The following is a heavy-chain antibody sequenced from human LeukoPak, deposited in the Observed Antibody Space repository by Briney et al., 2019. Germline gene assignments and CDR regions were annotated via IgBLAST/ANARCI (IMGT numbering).Heavy chain of an antibody. CDR2: INPNSGDT. J-gene: IGHJ4*02. CDR1: GYTFTVYY. V-gene: IGHV1-2*02. CDR3: ARVGSISSGWYFLDL. Sequence: RASVKVSCKASGYTFTVYYRQRVRQAPGQGPEWMGWINPNSGDTNYAQKFQGRVTMTRDTSISTAYMELSRLRFDSTGAYYCARVGSISSGWYFLDLWGQGTLVTVSS. D-gene: IGHD6-19*01.